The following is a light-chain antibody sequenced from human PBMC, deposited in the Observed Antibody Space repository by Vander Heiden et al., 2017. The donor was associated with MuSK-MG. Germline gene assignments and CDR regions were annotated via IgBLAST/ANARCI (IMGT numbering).Light chain of an antibody. V-gene: IGKV3-15*01. J-gene: IGKJ3*01. Sequence: ILLTQSPATLSVSPGERATLSCRASQSVSTNLAWYQQKPGQAPRLLIDDASTRATGIPARCSGSGSGTEFTLTSSRLQSEDVAIYYCQKDNNRTDTFGQGTKLDIK. CDR3: QKDNNRTDT. CDR2: DAS. CDR1: QSVSTN.